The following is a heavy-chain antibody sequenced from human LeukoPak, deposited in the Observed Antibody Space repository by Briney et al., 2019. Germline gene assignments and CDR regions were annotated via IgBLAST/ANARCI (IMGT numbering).Heavy chain of an antibody. Sequence: SETLSLTCTVSGGSISSYYWSWIRQPPGKGLEWIGYIYYSGSTNYNPSLKSRVTISVDTSKNQFSLKLSSVTAADTAVYYCAREARIAAAGIDAFDIWGQGTMATVSS. CDR3: AREARIAAAGIDAFDI. D-gene: IGHD6-13*01. V-gene: IGHV4-59*01. J-gene: IGHJ3*02. CDR1: GGSISSYY. CDR2: IYYSGST.